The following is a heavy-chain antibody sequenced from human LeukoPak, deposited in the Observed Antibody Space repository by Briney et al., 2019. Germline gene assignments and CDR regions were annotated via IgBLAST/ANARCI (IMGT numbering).Heavy chain of an antibody. CDR3: ARDPGYEGY. J-gene: IGHJ4*02. D-gene: IGHD5-12*01. CDR1: GGTFSSYA. CDR2: IIPILGIA. V-gene: IGHV1-69*04. Sequence: SVKVSCKASGGTFSSYAISWVRQAPGQGLEWMGRIIPILGIANYAQKLQGRVTITADKSTSTAYMELSSLRSEDTAVYYCARDPGYEGYWGQGTLVTVSS.